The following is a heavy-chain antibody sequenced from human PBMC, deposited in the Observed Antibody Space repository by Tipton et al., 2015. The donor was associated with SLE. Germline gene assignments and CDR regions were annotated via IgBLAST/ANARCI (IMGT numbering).Heavy chain of an antibody. CDR2: IYYSGST. Sequence: TLSLTCAVYGGSFSGYYWSWIRQPPGKGLEWIGYIYYSGSTYYNPSLKSRVTISVDTSKNQFSLKLSSVTAADTAVYYCVYGDWLGLDYWGQGTLVTVSS. CDR1: GGSFSGYY. D-gene: IGHD4-17*01. J-gene: IGHJ4*02. V-gene: IGHV4-34*01. CDR3: VYGDWLGLDY.